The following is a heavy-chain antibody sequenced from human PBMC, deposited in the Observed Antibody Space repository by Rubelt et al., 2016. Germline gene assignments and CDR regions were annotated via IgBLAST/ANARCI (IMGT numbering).Heavy chain of an antibody. CDR1: GGSISSSSYY. CDR2: INHSGST. Sequence: QVQLQESGPGLVKPSQTLSLTCTVSGGSISSSSYYWSWIRQPPGKGLEWIGEINHSGSTNYNPSLTVRVTISVDTSKNQSSLKLSSVTAADTAVYYCARGRWGRLARWGQGTLVTVSS. D-gene: IGHD3-16*01. V-gene: IGHV4-39*07. J-gene: IGHJ4*02. CDR3: ARGRWGRLAR.